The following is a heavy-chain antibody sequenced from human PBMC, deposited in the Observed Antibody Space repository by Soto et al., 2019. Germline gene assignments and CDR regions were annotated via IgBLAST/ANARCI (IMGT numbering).Heavy chain of an antibody. Sequence: PGGSLRLSCAASGFTFSSYAMHWVRQAPGTGLEWVAVISYDGRDKYYPDSVEGRFTISRDNSKNTLYLQMNSLRAEDTAVYYCARSAGGSYPQYDYWGQGTLVTVSS. CDR2: ISYDGRDK. CDR3: ARSAGGSYPQYDY. D-gene: IGHD1-26*01. CDR1: GFTFSSYA. V-gene: IGHV3-30*04. J-gene: IGHJ4*02.